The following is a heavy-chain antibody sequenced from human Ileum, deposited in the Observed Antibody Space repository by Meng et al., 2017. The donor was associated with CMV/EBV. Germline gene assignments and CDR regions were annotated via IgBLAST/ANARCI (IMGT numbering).Heavy chain of an antibody. CDR2: ICSGDTT. CDR3: VVGYDSRKVAY. Sequence: GESLKISCTVSGFTASHMNWVRQAPGKGPEWISVICSGDTTHYAHSVKDRFTISRDNSMNTLYLQMGSLRAEDTAIYYCVVGYDSRKVAYWGQGTLVTVSS. CDR1: GFTASH. J-gene: IGHJ4*02. D-gene: IGHD3-16*01. V-gene: IGHV3-53*01.